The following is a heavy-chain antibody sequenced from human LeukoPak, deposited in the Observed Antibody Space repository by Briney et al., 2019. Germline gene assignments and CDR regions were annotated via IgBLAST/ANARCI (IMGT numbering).Heavy chain of an antibody. CDR2: IHPNSGGT. Sequence: ASVKVSCTAPGYTFTGYYMHRVRQAPGQGLEWMGWIHPNSGGTKYAQRFQGRVTVTRDTSISTVYMELSRLRSDDTAVYYCARWGKYYYDSSGYYYWGQGTLVSVSS. CDR1: GYTFTGYY. V-gene: IGHV1-2*02. J-gene: IGHJ4*02. CDR3: ARWGKYYYDSSGYYY. D-gene: IGHD3-22*01.